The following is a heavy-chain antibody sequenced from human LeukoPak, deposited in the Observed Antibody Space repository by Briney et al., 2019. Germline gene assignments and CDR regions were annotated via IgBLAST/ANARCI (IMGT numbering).Heavy chain of an antibody. CDR1: GYTFTSYG. CDR3: ARVPPGWDSSPFDY. J-gene: IGHJ4*02. Sequence: ASVKVSCKASGYTFTSYGISWVQQAPGQGLEWMGWISAYNGNTNFAQKLQGRVTMTTDTSTSTAYMELRSLRSDDTAVYYCARVPPGWDSSPFDYWGQGTLVTVSS. CDR2: ISAYNGNT. D-gene: IGHD3-22*01. V-gene: IGHV1-18*01.